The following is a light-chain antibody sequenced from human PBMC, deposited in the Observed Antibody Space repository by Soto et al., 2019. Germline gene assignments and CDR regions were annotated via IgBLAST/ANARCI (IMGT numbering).Light chain of an antibody. V-gene: IGKV1-27*01. CDR1: QGILDY. J-gene: IGKJ1*01. CDR3: QKDNTAPQS. Sequence: DIQMTQSPSFLSASVGDRVTITCRASQGILDYVAWFQQKPGKAPNLLIYAASNLQSGVPSRFSGSGSGTDFNLTISSLQPEDVATYYCQKDNTAPQSLGQGTKVEIK. CDR2: AAS.